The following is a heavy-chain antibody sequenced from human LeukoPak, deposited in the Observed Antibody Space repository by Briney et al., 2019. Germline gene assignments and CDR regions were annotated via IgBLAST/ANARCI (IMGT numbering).Heavy chain of an antibody. V-gene: IGHV3-30*18. CDR2: ISYDGSNK. CDR3: AKPEKGRGYSYGPGSMDV. CDR1: GFTFSSYV. J-gene: IGHJ6*02. Sequence: GGSLRLSCAASGFTFSSYVMHWVRQAPGKGLEWVAVISYDGSNKYYADSVEGRFTISRDNPKNTLYLQMNSLRAEDTAVYYCAKPEKGRGYSYGPGSMDVWAQGPTVTVS. D-gene: IGHD5-18*01.